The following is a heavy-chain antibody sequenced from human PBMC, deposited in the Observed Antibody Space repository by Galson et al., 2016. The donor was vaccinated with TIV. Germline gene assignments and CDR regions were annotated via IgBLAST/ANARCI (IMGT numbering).Heavy chain of an antibody. CDR1: GFTFSSYN. J-gene: IGHJ4*02. Sequence: SLRLSCEASGFTFSSYNMQWVRQAPGKGLEWVGFIRYDGSNEYYADSVKGRFTISRDNPKSTLFLQMNSLRAEDTAVYYCAKGRSGYIDYWGQGILVTVSS. CDR3: AKGRSGYIDY. V-gene: IGHV3-30*02. CDR2: IRYDGSNE.